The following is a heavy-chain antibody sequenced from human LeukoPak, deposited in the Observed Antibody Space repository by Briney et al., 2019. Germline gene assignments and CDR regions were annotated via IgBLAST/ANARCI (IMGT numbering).Heavy chain of an antibody. CDR2: IRSKAYGGTT. CDR3: TRYGSSGWNYYFDY. CDR1: GFTFGDYA. V-gene: IGHV3-49*04. J-gene: IGHJ4*02. Sequence: GGSLRLSCTASGFTFGDYAMSWVRQAPGKGLEWVGFIRSKAYGGTTEYAASVKDRFTISRDDSKSIAYLQMNSLKTEDTAVYYCTRYGSSGWNYYFDYWGQGTLVTVSS. D-gene: IGHD6-19*01.